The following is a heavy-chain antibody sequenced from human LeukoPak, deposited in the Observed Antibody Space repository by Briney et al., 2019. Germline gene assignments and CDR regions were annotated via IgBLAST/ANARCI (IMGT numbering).Heavy chain of an antibody. CDR2: ISTYNDNT. V-gene: IGHV1-18*04. Sequence: ASVKVSCRASGYTFTSYGISWVRQVPGQGLEWMGWISTYNDNTYSAQKFQGRVTMTTDTSTSTAYMEVRSLRSDDTAVYYCARGSSPYCSAGNCYIDYWGQGTLVTGSS. J-gene: IGHJ4*02. CDR1: GYTFTSYG. D-gene: IGHD2-15*01. CDR3: ARGSSPYCSAGNCYIDY.